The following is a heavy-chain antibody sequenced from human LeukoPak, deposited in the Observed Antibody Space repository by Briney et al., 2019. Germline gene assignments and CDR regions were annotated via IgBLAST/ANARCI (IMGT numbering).Heavy chain of an antibody. V-gene: IGHV4-59*01. J-gene: IGHJ4*02. D-gene: IGHD3-22*01. CDR2: IYYSGST. CDR1: GGSIRSYY. Sequence: SETLSLTCTVSGGSIRSYYWSWIRQSPGKGLEWIGYIYYSGSTNYNPSLKSRVTISVDTSKNQFSLKLSSVTAADTAVYYCARAGYYDSSGYFDYWGQGTLVTVSS. CDR3: ARAGYYDSSGYFDY.